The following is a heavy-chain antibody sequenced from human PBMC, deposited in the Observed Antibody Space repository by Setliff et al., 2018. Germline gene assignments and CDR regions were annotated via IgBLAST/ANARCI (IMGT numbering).Heavy chain of an antibody. CDR3: ARMTGFAYMDV. Sequence: SETLSLTCTVSGGSISIAPYYWSWIRQPAGKGPEWIGHIYTSWSSNYNPSLKSRVTISLDTSKSQFFLKLNSVTAADTGVYYCARMTGFAYMDVWGKGTTVTVS. V-gene: IGHV4-61*09. CDR2: IYTSWSS. J-gene: IGHJ6*03. CDR1: GGSISIAPYY.